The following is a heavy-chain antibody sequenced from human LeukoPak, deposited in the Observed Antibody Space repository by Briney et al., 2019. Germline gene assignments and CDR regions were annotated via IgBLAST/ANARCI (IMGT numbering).Heavy chain of an antibody. V-gene: IGHV1-69-2*01. D-gene: IGHD4-11*01. CDR3: ATAKSNYAFDY. CDR1: GYTFTDYY. CDR2: VDPEDGET. Sequence: ASVKVSCKVPGYTFTDYYMHWVQQAPGKGLEWMGLVDPEDGETIYAEKFQGRVTITADTSTDTAYMELSSLRSEDTAVYYCATAKSNYAFDYWGQGTLVTVSS. J-gene: IGHJ4*02.